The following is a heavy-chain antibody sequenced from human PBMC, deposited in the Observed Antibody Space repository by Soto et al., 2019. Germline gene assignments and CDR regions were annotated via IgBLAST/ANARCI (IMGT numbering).Heavy chain of an antibody. Sequence: QVQLVQSGAEVQKPGSSVKVSCKASGGTFSSYAISWVRQAPGQGLEWMGGIIPIFGTANYAQKFQGRVTIAADESTSTASMELSSLRSEDPAVYYCGRENWDGTICVCYSLSGAFDDWGQGTLVTVAS. J-gene: IGHJ4*02. V-gene: IGHV1-69*01. D-gene: IGHD2-8*01. CDR3: GRENWDGTICVCYSLSGAFDD. CDR1: GGTFSSYA. CDR2: IIPIFGTA.